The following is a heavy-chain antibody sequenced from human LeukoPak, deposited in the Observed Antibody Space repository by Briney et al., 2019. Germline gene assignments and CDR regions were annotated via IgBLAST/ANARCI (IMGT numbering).Heavy chain of an antibody. V-gene: IGHV1-2*02. CDR1: GYTFTGHY. J-gene: IGHJ5*02. Sequence: ASVKLSCKASGYTFTGHYIHWVRQAPGQGLEWMGWINPKSGGTDYAQKFQGRVTMTRDTSISTAYMELSSLRSDDTAGYYCARDRVYYESWRGYSPSWFDPWGQGTLVTVSS. CDR3: ARDRVYYESWRGYSPSWFDP. D-gene: IGHD3-3*01. CDR2: INPKSGGT.